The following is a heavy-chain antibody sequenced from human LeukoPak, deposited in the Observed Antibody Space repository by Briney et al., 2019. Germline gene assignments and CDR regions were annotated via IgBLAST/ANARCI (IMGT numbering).Heavy chain of an antibody. D-gene: IGHD6-13*01. V-gene: IGHV4-59*01. J-gene: IGHJ5*02. CDR2: IYYSGST. Sequence: PSETLSLTCTVSGGSISSYYWSWIRQPPGKGLEWIGYIYYSGSTNYNPSLKSRVTISVDTSKNQFSLKLSSVTAADTAVYYCARGQLAMYNWFDPWGQGTLVTVSS. CDR1: GGSISSYY. CDR3: ARGQLAMYNWFDP.